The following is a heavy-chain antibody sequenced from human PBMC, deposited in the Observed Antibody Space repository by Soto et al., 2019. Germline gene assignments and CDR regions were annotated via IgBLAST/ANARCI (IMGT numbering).Heavy chain of an antibody. J-gene: IGHJ4*02. CDR1: GFTFSSYW. Sequence: EVQLVESGGGLVQPGGSLRLSCAASGFTFSSYWMNWVRQAPGKGLEWVANIKQDGSAKYYVDSVKGRFTISRDNAKNSLYLQMNSLRPEDTAVYYCAGGRGWYIHQWGQGTLVTVSS. CDR3: AGGRGWYIHQ. D-gene: IGHD6-19*01. CDR2: IKQDGSAK. V-gene: IGHV3-7*01.